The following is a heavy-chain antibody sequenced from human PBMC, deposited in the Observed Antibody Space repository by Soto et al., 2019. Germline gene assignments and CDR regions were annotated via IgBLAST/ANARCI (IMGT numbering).Heavy chain of an antibody. CDR1: GDSISSSVW. Sequence: QVQLQGSGPGLLKPSETLSLTFAVSGDSISSSVWWVWVRQPPGKGLEWIGEIFDRGSSNYNPSLKRRATMSVGKSKNQFSLNLTSVTAADTALYYCARQAWTRLDCWGQVTLVAVSS. CDR2: IFDRGSS. V-gene: IGHV4-4*02. D-gene: IGHD2-2*01. CDR3: ARQAWTRLDC. J-gene: IGHJ4*02.